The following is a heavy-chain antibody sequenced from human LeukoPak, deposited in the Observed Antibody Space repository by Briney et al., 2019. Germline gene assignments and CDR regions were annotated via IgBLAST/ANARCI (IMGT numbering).Heavy chain of an antibody. V-gene: IGHV1-69*04. J-gene: IGHJ5*02. CDR1: GGTFSSYA. CDR3: ASWGGYYYDSSGYLVSYNWFDP. CDR2: IIPILGIA. Sequence: GASVKVSCKASGGTFSSYAIGWVRQAPGQGLEWMGRIIPILGIANYAQKFQGRVTITADKSTSTAYMELSSLRSEDTAVYYCASWGGYYYDSSGYLVSYNWFDPWGQGTLVTVSS. D-gene: IGHD3-22*01.